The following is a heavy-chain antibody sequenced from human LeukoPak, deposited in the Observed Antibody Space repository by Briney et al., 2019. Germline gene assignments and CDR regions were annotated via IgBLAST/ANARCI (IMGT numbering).Heavy chain of an antibody. V-gene: IGHV3-11*01. J-gene: IGHJ4*02. Sequence: PGGSLRLSCAASGFTFSDYYMSWIRQAPGKGLEWVSYISSSGSTIYYADSVKGRFTISRDNAKNSLYLQMNSLRAEETAVYYCATKHVNRADSSSWYYWGQGTLVTVSS. D-gene: IGHD6-13*01. CDR1: GFTFSDYY. CDR3: ATKHVNRADSSSWYY. CDR2: ISSSGSTI.